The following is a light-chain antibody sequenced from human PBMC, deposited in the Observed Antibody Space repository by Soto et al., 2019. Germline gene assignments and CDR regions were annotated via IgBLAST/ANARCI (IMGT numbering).Light chain of an antibody. CDR3: QQANSFPYT. V-gene: IGKV1-12*01. CDR1: QGISNW. Sequence: DIQMTQSPSSVSAYVGDRVTITCRASQGISNWLAWYQQKAGKAPKLLIYATSTLQSGVPSRFRGSGSGTEFTLTISSLQPEDVATYYGQQANSFPYTFGQGTKLEIK. CDR2: ATS. J-gene: IGKJ2*01.